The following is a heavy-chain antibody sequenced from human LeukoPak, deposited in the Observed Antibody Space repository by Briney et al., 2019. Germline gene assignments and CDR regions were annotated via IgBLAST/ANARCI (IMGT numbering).Heavy chain of an antibody. J-gene: IGHJ4*02. Sequence: GRSLRLSCAASGFTFNTYGMHWVRQAPGKGLEWLAVIYYDGSNRYYADSVKGRFTISRDNSKNTLYLQMNSLRAEDTSVYYCARESGDILVVPYYWGQGTQVTVSS. CDR3: ARESGDILVVPYY. CDR2: IYYDGSNR. CDR1: GFTFNTYG. V-gene: IGHV3-33*01. D-gene: IGHD2-2*01.